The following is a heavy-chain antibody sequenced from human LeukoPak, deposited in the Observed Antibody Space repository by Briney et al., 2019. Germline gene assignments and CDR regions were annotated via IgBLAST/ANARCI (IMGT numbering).Heavy chain of an antibody. D-gene: IGHD7-27*01. Sequence: SQTLSLTCAISGDSVSSISVAWNWFRQSPSRGLEWLGRTYYRSKWYNDYAVSLKSRITINPGTSKNQFSLQLNSVTPEDTAVYYCARGQTGDPVDYWGQGTLVTVSS. CDR2: TYYRSKWYN. CDR1: GDSVSSISVA. V-gene: IGHV6-1*01. CDR3: ARGQTGDPVDY. J-gene: IGHJ4*02.